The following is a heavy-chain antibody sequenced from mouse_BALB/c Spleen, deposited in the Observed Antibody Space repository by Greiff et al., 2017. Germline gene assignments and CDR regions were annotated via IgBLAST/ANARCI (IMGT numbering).Heavy chain of an antibody. Sequence: EVKLLESGPGLVKPSQSLSLTCTVTGYSIPSDYAWNWIRQFPGNQLEWMGYISYSGSTSYNPSLNSRISITRDTSKNQFFLQLNSVTTEDTATYYCARGCYAMDDWGQGTSVTVSS. J-gene: IGHJ4*01. CDR1: GYSIPSDYA. CDR2: ISYSGST. CDR3: ARGCYAMDD. V-gene: IGHV3-2*02.